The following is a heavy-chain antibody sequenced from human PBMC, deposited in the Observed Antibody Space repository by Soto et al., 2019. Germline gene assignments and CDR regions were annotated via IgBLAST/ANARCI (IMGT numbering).Heavy chain of an antibody. CDR1: GWSLSGFY. Sequence: QVQLQQWGAGLLKPSETLSLTCAVYGWSLSGFYWSWIRQAPGKGLEWIGEINHSGSTNYNPSLKSRVTISVDTSKNQFSLKLRSLTAADTAVYYCVREGHYDLWGYYYGMDVWGQGTTVTVSS. D-gene: IGHD3-3*01. J-gene: IGHJ6*02. CDR2: INHSGST. CDR3: VREGHYDLWGYYYGMDV. V-gene: IGHV4-34*01.